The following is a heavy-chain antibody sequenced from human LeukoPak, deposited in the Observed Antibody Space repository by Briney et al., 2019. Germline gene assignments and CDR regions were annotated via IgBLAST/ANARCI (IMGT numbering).Heavy chain of an antibody. CDR2: INPSGGST. D-gene: IGHD6-19*01. J-gene: IGHJ4*02. CDR1: GYTFTSYG. Sequence: GASVKVSCKASGYTFTSYGISWVRQAPGQGLEWMGIINPSGGSTSYAQKFQGRVTMTRDTSTSTVYMELSSLRSEDTAVYYCATLIAVAGPFDYWGQGTLVTVSS. CDR3: ATLIAVAGPFDY. V-gene: IGHV1-46*03.